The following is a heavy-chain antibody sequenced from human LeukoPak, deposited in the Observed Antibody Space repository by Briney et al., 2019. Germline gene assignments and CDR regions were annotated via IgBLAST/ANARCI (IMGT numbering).Heavy chain of an antibody. CDR1: GGSISSSSYY. V-gene: IGHV4-39*01. CDR3: AKGDSSGVTFDY. J-gene: IGHJ4*02. CDR2: IYYSGST. D-gene: IGHD3-22*01. Sequence: PSETLSLTCTVSGGSISSSSYYWGWIRQPPGKGLEWIGSIYYSGSTYYNPSLKSRVTISVDTSKNQFSLKLSSVTAADTAVYYCAKGDSSGVTFDYWGQGTLVTVSS.